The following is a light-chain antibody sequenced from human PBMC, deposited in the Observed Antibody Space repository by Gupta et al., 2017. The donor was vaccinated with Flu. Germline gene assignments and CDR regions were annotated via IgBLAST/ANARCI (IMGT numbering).Light chain of an antibody. V-gene: IGLV3-1*01. Sequence: GQTASISGSGERGGGNFVSCHQKKAGQSRVLVIYQENKRPAGTPGRFSASTAGNTATLTITGTEAVDEADYYCQAEDITNAVVFGGGTKLTVL. CDR3: QAEDITNAVV. J-gene: IGLJ2*01. CDR2: QEN. CDR1: RGGGNF.